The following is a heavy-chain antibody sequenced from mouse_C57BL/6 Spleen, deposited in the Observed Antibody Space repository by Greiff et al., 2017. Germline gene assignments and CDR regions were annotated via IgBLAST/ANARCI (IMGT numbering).Heavy chain of an antibody. V-gene: IGHV1-80*01. CDR2: IYPGDGDT. CDR1: GYAFSSYW. Sequence: SGAELVKPGASVKISCNASGYAFSSYWMNWVKQRPGKGLEWIGQIYPGDGDTNYNGKFKGKATLTADKSSSTAYMQLSSLTSEDSAVYFCARGGWLPHFDYWGQGTTLTVSS. CDR3: ARGGWLPHFDY. J-gene: IGHJ2*01. D-gene: IGHD2-2*01.